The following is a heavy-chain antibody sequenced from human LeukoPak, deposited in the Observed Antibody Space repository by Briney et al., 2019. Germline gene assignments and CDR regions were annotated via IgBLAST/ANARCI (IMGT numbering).Heavy chain of an antibody. D-gene: IGHD6-19*01. Sequence: GGPLRLSCAASGFTFSSYWMHWVRQAPGKGLVWVSRINSDGSSTSYADSVKGRFTISRDNAKNTLYLQMNSLRAEDTAVYYCARVQGYSSGPVDYWGQGTLVTVSS. CDR2: INSDGSST. V-gene: IGHV3-74*01. CDR3: ARVQGYSSGPVDY. CDR1: GFTFSSYW. J-gene: IGHJ4*02.